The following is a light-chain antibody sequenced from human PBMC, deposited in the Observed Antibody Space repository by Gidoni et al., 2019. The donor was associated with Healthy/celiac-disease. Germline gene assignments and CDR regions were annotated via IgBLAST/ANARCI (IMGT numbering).Light chain of an antibody. CDR1: SSDVGGYNY. J-gene: IGLJ2*01. V-gene: IGLV2-14*01. CDR2: EVS. Sequence: QSALTQPASVSGSPGPSITISCTGTSSDVGGYNYVSWYQQHPGKAPNLMLYEVSKRPSGVSTLSSGSKSGNTASLTSAGLQAEDEADYYCSSHTSSSTLVVFGGGTKLTVL. CDR3: SSHTSSSTLVV.